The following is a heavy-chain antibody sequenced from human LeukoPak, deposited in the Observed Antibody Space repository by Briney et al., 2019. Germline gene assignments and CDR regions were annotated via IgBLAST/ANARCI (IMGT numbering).Heavy chain of an antibody. Sequence: ASVKVSCKASGGTFSSYAISWVRQAPGQGLEWMGGIIPIFGTANYAQKFQGRVTITADESTSTAYMELSSLRSEDTAVYYCARDSPGSYLTYYYYGMDVWGQGTTVTVSS. J-gene: IGHJ6*02. CDR1: GGTFSSYA. V-gene: IGHV1-69*13. CDR3: ARDSPGSYLTYYYYGMDV. CDR2: IIPIFGTA. D-gene: IGHD1-26*01.